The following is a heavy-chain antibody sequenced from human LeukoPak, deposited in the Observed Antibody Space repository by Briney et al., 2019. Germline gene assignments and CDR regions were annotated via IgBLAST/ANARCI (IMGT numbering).Heavy chain of an antibody. CDR2: IIPIFGTA. Sequence: GASVKVSRKASGGTFSSYAISWVRQAPGQGLEWMGGIIPIFGTANYAQKFQGRVTITTDESTSTAYMELSSLRSEDTAVYYCARQARMTTVTTGSLDYWGQGTLVTVSS. CDR1: GGTFSSYA. CDR3: ARQARMTTVTTGSLDY. V-gene: IGHV1-69*05. J-gene: IGHJ4*02. D-gene: IGHD4-17*01.